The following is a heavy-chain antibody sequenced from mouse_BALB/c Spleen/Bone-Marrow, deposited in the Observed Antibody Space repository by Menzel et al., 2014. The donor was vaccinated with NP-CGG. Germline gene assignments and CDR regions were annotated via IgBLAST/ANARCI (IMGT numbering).Heavy chain of an antibody. V-gene: IGHV5-15*02. D-gene: IGHD2-3*01. Sequence: EVKLVESGGGLVQPGGSRKLPCAASGFTFSDYGVAWVRQAPGKGPEWVAFISNLAYSIYYADTVTGRFTISRENAKNTLYLEISSPRSEDSAMYYCARAGYDGYPWYFDVWGAGTTVTVSS. CDR2: ISNLAYSI. J-gene: IGHJ1*01. CDR3: ARAGYDGYPWYFDV. CDR1: GFTFSDYG.